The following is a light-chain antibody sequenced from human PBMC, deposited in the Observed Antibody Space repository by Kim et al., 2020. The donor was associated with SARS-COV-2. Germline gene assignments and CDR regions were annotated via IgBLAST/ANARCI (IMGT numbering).Light chain of an antibody. Sequence: TLSASVGDRVTITCRVRQSVSNWLAWYQQKPGRAPKLLIYDASSLESGVPSRFSGSGFGTEFTLTISSLQPDDFATYYCQRYNDHFGGGTKVDIK. V-gene: IGKV1-5*01. CDR1: QSVSNW. CDR2: DAS. J-gene: IGKJ4*01. CDR3: QRYNDH.